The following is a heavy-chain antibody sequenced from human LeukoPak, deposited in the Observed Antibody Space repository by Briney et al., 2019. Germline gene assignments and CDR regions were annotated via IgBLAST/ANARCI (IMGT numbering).Heavy chain of an antibody. D-gene: IGHD2-2*01. V-gene: IGHV3-9*01. CDR1: GFTFDDYA. Sequence: GGSLRLSCAASGFTFDDYAMHWVRQAPGKGLEWVSGISWNSGSIGYADSVKGRFTISRDNAKNSLYLQMNSLRAEDTALYYCAKARYCSSTSCTRSFDYWAREPWSPSPQ. CDR3: AKARYCSSTSCTRSFDY. CDR2: ISWNSGSI. J-gene: IGHJ4*02.